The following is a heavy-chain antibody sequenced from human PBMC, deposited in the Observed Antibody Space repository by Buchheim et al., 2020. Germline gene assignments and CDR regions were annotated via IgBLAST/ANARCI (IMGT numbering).Heavy chain of an antibody. CDR1: GGPISSSNW. CDR2: FYHSGST. Sequence: QVQLQESGPGLVKPSGTLSLTCAVSGGPISSSNWWSWVRQPPGKGLEWNGEFYHSGSTNYNSSLKIRVTISVDKSQTQFPLKLSAMADADTAVYYCARAPSGNRGYYYFDYWGQGAL. V-gene: IGHV4-4*02. D-gene: IGHD2-15*01. CDR3: ARAPSGNRGYYYFDY. J-gene: IGHJ4*02.